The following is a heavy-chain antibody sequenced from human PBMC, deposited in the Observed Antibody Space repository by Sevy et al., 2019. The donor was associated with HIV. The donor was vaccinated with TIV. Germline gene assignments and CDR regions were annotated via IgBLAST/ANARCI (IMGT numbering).Heavy chain of an antibody. CDR2: IKEDGSEK. V-gene: IGHV3-7*03. CDR1: GFPFSNFW. J-gene: IGHJ4*02. Sequence: GGSLRLSCAASGFPFSNFWMTWVRQAPGKGLEWVANIKEDGSEKDYVDSVKGRFTISRDNAKNSLYLQMNSLRAEDTAVYYCARVGQLPAHELDYWGQGTLVTVSS. CDR3: ARVGQLPAHELDY. D-gene: IGHD2-2*01.